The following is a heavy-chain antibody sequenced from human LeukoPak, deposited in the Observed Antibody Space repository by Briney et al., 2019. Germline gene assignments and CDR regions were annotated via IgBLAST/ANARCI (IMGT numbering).Heavy chain of an antibody. CDR3: ARSRFTFGGVIVSPFDY. V-gene: IGHV1-18*01. J-gene: IGHJ4*02. CDR2: ISAYNGNT. D-gene: IGHD3-16*02. Sequence: ASVKVSCKASGYTFTSYGISWVRQAPGQGLEWMGWISAYNGNTNYAQKLQGRVTMTTDTSTSTAYMELRSLRSDDTAVYYCARSRFTFGGVIVSPFDYWGQGTLVTVSS. CDR1: GYTFTSYG.